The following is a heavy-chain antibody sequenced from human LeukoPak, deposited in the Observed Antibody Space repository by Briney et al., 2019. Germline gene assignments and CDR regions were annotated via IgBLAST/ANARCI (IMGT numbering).Heavy chain of an antibody. Sequence: PGGSLRLSCAASGFTFSSYGMHWVRQAPGKGLEWMAFIRYDGSNKYYADSVKGRFTISRDNSKNTLYLQMNSLRPEDTAVYYCAKRRRTGDYGFDYWGQGSLVTVSS. CDR2: IRYDGSNK. CDR3: AKRRRTGDYGFDY. J-gene: IGHJ4*02. CDR1: GFTFSSYG. D-gene: IGHD4-17*01. V-gene: IGHV3-30*02.